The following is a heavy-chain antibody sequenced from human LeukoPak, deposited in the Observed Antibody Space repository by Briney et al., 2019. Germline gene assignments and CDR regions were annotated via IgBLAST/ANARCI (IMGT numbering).Heavy chain of an antibody. V-gene: IGHV4-38-2*02. CDR3: ARDGARYCSGGSCSDAFDI. D-gene: IGHD2-15*01. CDR1: GYSISSGYF. J-gene: IGHJ3*02. Sequence: PSETLSLTCAVSGYSISSGYFWGLIRQPPGKGLEWIGSIYHSGSTYYNPSLKSRVTISVDTSKNQFSLKLSSVTAADTAVYCCARDGARYCSGGSCSDAFDIWGQGTMVTVSS. CDR2: IYHSGST.